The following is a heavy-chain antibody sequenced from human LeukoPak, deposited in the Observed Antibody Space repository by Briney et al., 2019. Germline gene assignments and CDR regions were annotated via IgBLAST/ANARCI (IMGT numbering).Heavy chain of an antibody. CDR2: IYYTGTT. J-gene: IGHJ5*02. V-gene: IGHV4-59*01. CDR3: ARGFYDSSSYSNCFDP. CDR1: GDSISSSY. Sequence: SETLSLTCTVSGDSISSSYWSWIRQPPGKTLEWIGYIYYTGTTNYNPSLKSRVTMSIDTSKNQFSLNLNSVTAADTAVYYCARGFYDSSSYSNCFDPWGQGTLVTVSS. D-gene: IGHD3-22*01.